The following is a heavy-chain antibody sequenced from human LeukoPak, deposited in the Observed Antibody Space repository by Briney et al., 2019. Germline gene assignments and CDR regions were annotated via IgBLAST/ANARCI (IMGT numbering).Heavy chain of an antibody. Sequence: ASVKVSCKASGYTFTSYGISWVRQAPGQGLEWMGWINAGNGNTKYSQKFQGRVTITRDTSASTAYMELSSLRSEDTAVYYCARGRHPFYYYDSSVDYWGQGTLVTVSS. D-gene: IGHD3-22*01. CDR2: INAGNGNT. V-gene: IGHV1-3*01. J-gene: IGHJ4*02. CDR1: GYTFTSYG. CDR3: ARGRHPFYYYDSSVDY.